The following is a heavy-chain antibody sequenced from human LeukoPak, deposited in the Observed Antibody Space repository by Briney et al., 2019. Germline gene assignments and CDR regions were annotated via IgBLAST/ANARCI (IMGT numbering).Heavy chain of an antibody. Sequence: GGSLRLSCAASGFTFSTYAMNWVRQAPGKGLEWVSTISDSGVNTYYADSVKGRFTISRDDSKNTLYLQMNSLGAEDTAVYYCASNYRSGSYFPSPDYWGQGTLVTVSS. V-gene: IGHV3-23*01. J-gene: IGHJ4*02. CDR1: GFTFSTYA. D-gene: IGHD3-10*01. CDR2: ISDSGVNT. CDR3: ASNYRSGSYFPSPDY.